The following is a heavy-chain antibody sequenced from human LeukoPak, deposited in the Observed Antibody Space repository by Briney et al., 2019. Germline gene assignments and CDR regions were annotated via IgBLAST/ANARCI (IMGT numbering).Heavy chain of an antibody. Sequence: GGSLRLSCAASGFTFSSYGIHWVRQAPGKGLEWVAVISNDGSNKYYADSVMGRFTISRDNSKNTLYLQMNSLRAEDTAVYYCAKETGRWELEWGQGTLVTVSS. J-gene: IGHJ4*02. CDR1: GFTFSSYG. D-gene: IGHD1-26*01. V-gene: IGHV3-30*18. CDR2: ISNDGSNK. CDR3: AKETGRWELE.